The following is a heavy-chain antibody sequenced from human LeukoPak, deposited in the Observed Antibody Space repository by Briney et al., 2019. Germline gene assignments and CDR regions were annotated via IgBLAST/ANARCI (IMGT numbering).Heavy chain of an antibody. CDR1: GYTFTSYG. CDR3: ARSNYYDSSGSDY. CDR2: ISAYNGNT. J-gene: IGHJ4*02. D-gene: IGHD3-22*01. Sequence: ASVKVSCKASGYTFTSYGISWVRQAPGQGLEWMGWISAYNGNTNYAQKFQGRVTMTRDTSISTAYMELSNLRSDDTAVYSCARSNYYDSSGSDYWGQGTLVTVSS. V-gene: IGHV1-18*01.